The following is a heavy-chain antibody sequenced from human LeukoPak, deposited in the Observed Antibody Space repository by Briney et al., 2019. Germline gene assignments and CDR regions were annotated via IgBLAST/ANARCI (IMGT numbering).Heavy chain of an antibody. CDR2: MTDSDTT. J-gene: IGHJ4*02. Sequence: PSETLSLTCTVSGVTITTHYWSWLRQPPGKELEWIAYMTDSDTTKYNPSLKSRITLSADTSKNQFSLSLSSVTEAGTAVFFCATIKSGCPLGYFDFWGQGILVTVSS. V-gene: IGHV4-59*11. D-gene: IGHD3-16*01. CDR1: GVTITTHY. CDR3: ATIKSGCPLGYFDF.